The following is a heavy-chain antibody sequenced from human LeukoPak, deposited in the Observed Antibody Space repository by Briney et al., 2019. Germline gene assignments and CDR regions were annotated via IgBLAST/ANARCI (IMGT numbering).Heavy chain of an antibody. D-gene: IGHD5-24*01. V-gene: IGHV4-30-4*08. J-gene: IGHJ4*02. CDR1: GGSISSGDYY. CDR2: IYYSGST. Sequence: PSETLSLTCTVSGGSISSGDYYWSWIRQPPGKGLEWIGYIYYSGSTFYNPSLKSRLTISVDTSKNQLSLKLSSVTAADTAVYYCARVDRRDGYKYYFDYWGQGTLVTVSS. CDR3: ARVDRRDGYKYYFDY.